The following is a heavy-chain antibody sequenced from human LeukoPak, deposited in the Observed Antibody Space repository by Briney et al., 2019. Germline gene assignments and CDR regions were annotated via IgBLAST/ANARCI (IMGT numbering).Heavy chain of an antibody. CDR2: IYYSGST. J-gene: IGHJ4*02. V-gene: IGHV4-39*01. D-gene: IGHD3-3*01. CDR3: ARLVSDWDFWSGYYYAQDYYFDY. CDR1: VGSISSSSYY. Sequence: PSETLSLTCTVSVGSISSSSYYWGWIRQPPGKGLEWIGSIYYSGSTYYNPSLKSRVTISVDTSKNQFSLKLSSVTAADTAVYYCARLVSDWDFWSGYYYAQDYYFDYWGQGTLVTVSS.